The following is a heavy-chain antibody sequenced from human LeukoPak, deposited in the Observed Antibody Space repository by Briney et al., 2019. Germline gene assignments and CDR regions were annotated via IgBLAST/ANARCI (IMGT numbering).Heavy chain of an antibody. Sequence: WGSLRLSCAASGFTFSSYAMHWVRQAPGKGLEWVAVISYDGSNKYYADSVKGRFTISRDNSKNTLYLQMNSLRAEDTAVYYCARDMDYRPIGNYYYGYWGQGTLVTVSS. CDR1: GFTFSSYA. J-gene: IGHJ4*02. V-gene: IGHV3-30*04. D-gene: IGHD1-7*01. CDR2: ISYDGSNK. CDR3: ARDMDYRPIGNYYYGY.